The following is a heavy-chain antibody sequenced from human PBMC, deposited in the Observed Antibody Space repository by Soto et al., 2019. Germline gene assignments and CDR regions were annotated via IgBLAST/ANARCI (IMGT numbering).Heavy chain of an antibody. Sequence: GGALRLSCAASGFTFSSSAMSWVRQAPGKGLEWVAVISGSGDSTHYADSVKGRFTISRDNSKNTLFLQMNSLRAEDTALYYCTTEPIYGMDVWGQGTTVTVSS. CDR3: TTEPIYGMDV. J-gene: IGHJ6*02. CDR2: ISGSGDST. V-gene: IGHV3-23*01. CDR1: GFTFSSSA.